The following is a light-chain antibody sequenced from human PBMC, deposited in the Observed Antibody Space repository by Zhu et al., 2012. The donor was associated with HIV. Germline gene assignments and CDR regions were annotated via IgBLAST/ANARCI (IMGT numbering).Light chain of an antibody. CDR3: QHRNNGPPLT. V-gene: IGKV3-11*01. CDR1: QTIRTY. CDR2: DAS. J-gene: IGKJ4*01. Sequence: EVVLTQSPVTLSLSPGERATPSCRASQTIRTYLAWYQFKPGQAPRLLIFDASKRATGIPARFSGGGSGTDFTLTISSLEPEDFAVYYCQHRNNGPPLTFGGGTKVEIK.